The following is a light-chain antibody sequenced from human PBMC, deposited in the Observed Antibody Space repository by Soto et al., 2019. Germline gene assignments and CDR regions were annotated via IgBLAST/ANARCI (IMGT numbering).Light chain of an antibody. CDR3: QQYNSGTRK. V-gene: IGKV3-15*01. CDR2: GAS. Sequence: IVMTQSPATLSLSPGERATLSCRASQSLTTDLAWYQQKPGQHPRLLIYGASTRATDFPARFSGSGSGTEFTLTISSLQSEGFAVYSCQQYNSGTRKFGQGTKGDI. CDR1: QSLTTD. J-gene: IGKJ1*01.